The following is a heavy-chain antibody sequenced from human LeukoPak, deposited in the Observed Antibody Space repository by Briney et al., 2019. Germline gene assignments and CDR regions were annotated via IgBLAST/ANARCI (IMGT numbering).Heavy chain of an antibody. CDR3: ARGDLYYYDSSGYTPLPDY. D-gene: IGHD3-22*01. V-gene: IGHV1-18*01. Sequence: GASVKVSCKASGYTFTSYGIGWVRQAPGQGLEWMGWISAYNGNTNYAQKLQGRVTMTTDTSTSTAYMELRSLRSDDTAVYYCARGDLYYYDSSGYTPLPDYWGQGTLVTVSS. J-gene: IGHJ4*02. CDR1: GYTFTSYG. CDR2: ISAYNGNT.